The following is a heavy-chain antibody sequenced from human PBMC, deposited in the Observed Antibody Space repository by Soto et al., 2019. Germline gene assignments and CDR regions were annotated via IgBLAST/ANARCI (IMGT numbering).Heavy chain of an antibody. Sequence: HVQLVQSGAEVKKPGASVKVSCKASGYSFTDYGIHWVRQAPGQGLEWMGWISTYNGNTNYAQKLQGRVTMTTDTSTTTAYMELRSLRSDDTAVFYCARDGIRGSSGHPGYWGQGTLVTVSS. CDR2: ISTYNGNT. CDR1: GYSFTDYG. D-gene: IGHD6-19*01. CDR3: ARDGIRGSSGHPGY. J-gene: IGHJ4*02. V-gene: IGHV1-18*01.